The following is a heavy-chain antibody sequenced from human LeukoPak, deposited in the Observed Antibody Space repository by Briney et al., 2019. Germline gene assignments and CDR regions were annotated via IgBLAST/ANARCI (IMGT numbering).Heavy chain of an antibody. CDR1: DDSINDYY. D-gene: IGHD5-12*01. CDR3: ARGGDIVATRGLDY. J-gene: IGHJ4*02. CDR2: IYYSGST. V-gene: IGHV4-59*01. Sequence: PSETLSLTCNVSDDSINDYYWSWIRQSPGKGLEWIGYIYYSGSTNYNPSLKSRVTISVDTSKNQFSLKLSSVTAADTAVYYCARGGDIVATRGLDYWGQGTLVTVSS.